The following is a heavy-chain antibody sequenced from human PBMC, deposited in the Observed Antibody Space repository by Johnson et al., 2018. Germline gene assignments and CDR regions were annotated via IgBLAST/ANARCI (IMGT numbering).Heavy chain of an antibody. Sequence: VQLVESGGGLVKPGGSLRLSCAASGFTFSSYSMNWVRQAPGTGLEWVSSISSSSSYIYNADPMKGRFTISRDNAKNSMHLQMNSLRDEDTTVYYCARSQSAYYGDYVGAEYFQHWGQGTLVTVSS. CDR1: GFTFSSYS. CDR3: ARSQSAYYGDYVGAEYFQH. J-gene: IGHJ1*01. D-gene: IGHD4-17*01. CDR2: ISSSSSYI. V-gene: IGHV3-21*01.